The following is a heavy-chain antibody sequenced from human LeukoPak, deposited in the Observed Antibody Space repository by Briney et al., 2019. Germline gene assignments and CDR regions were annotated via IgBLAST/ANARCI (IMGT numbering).Heavy chain of an antibody. Sequence: SETLSLTCTVSGGSISSYYWSWIRQPPGKGLEYIGYIYYSGTTNYNPSLKSRVTISVDTSKNQFSLKLISVTAADTAVYYCARLAKIENRSLAYYFDYWGQGTLVTVSS. J-gene: IGHJ4*02. D-gene: IGHD1-26*01. CDR3: ARLAKIENRSLAYYFDY. CDR2: IYYSGTT. CDR1: GGSISSYY. V-gene: IGHV4-59*01.